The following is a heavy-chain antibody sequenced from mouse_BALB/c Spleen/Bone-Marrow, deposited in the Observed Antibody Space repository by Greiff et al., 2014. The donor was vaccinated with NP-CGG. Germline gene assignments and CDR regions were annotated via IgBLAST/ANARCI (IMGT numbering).Heavy chain of an antibody. D-gene: IGHD1-2*01. CDR2: INPDSRTI. CDR3: ARNGYYGWMTY. CDR1: GLDFSGYW. Sequence: EVKLLESGGGLVQPGGSLKLSCAASGLDFSGYWMTWVRQAPGKGLEWIGEINPDSRTINYKPSLKEKFIMSRDNAKNTLYLQMSKVRSEDTALYYCARNGYYGWMTYWGQGTLVTVSA. J-gene: IGHJ3*01. V-gene: IGHV4-1*02.